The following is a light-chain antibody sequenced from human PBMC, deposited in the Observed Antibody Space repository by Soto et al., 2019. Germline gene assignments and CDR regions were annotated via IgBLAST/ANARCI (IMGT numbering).Light chain of an antibody. CDR1: SSNIGAGYD. CDR2: ANS. V-gene: IGLV1-40*01. Sequence: QSVLTQPPSVSGAPGQRVTISCTGSSSNIGAGYDVQWYQQLPGTAPKLLIYANSNRPSGVPDRFSGSKSATSASLAITGLQAEDEADYYCQSYDSSLSGSVFGGGTKLTVL. J-gene: IGLJ3*02. CDR3: QSYDSSLSGSV.